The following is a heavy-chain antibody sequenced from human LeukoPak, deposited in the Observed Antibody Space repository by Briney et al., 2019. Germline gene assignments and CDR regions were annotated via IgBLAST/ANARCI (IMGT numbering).Heavy chain of an antibody. V-gene: IGHV3-74*01. J-gene: IGHJ6*03. CDR2: INTHGSST. CDR3: LAGYYYYYLDV. Sequence: GGSLRLSCAASGFAFSNYWLHWVRQAPGKGLVWVARINTHGSSTNYADSVKGRFTISRDNAKNTLYLQMTSLSAEDTAVYYALAGYYYYYLDVWGKGTTVTVSS. CDR1: GFAFSNYW. D-gene: IGHD6-13*01.